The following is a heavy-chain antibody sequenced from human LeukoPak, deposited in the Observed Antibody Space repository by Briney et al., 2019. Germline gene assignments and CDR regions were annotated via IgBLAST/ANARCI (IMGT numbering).Heavy chain of an antibody. CDR2: IHYSGST. CDR3: ARRIFGSSGYYGNFDY. CDR1: GGSISSDY. Sequence: SETLSLTCTVSGGSISSDYWSWVRQPPGKGLEWIGYIHYSGSTNYNASLKSRVTISVDMSKNQFSLKLSSVTAADTAVYYCARRIFGSSGYYGNFDYWGQGTLVTVSS. J-gene: IGHJ4*02. D-gene: IGHD3-22*01. V-gene: IGHV4-59*12.